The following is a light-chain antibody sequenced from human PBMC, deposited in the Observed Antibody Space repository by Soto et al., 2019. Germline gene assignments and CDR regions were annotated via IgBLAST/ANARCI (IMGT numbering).Light chain of an antibody. Sequence: DIQMTQSPSTLSGSVGDRVTITCRASQSISSWLAWYQQKPGKAPRVLIYDVSRLESGVPARFSGSGSGTEFTLTISSLQPDDFATYYCQQHNNSPWTFGQGTKVDIK. CDR1: QSISSW. CDR2: DVS. J-gene: IGKJ1*01. V-gene: IGKV1-5*01. CDR3: QQHNNSPWT.